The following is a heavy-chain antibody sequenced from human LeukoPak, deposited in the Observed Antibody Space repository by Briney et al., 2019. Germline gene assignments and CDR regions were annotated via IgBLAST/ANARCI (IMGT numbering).Heavy chain of an antibody. J-gene: IGHJ5*02. D-gene: IGHD1-7*01. CDR1: GGSISSYH. V-gene: IGHV4-59*01. CDR2: IYYSGST. Sequence: PSETLSLTCTVSGGSISSYHWSWIRQPPGKGLEWIGYIYYSGSTNYNPSLRSRVTISVDTSKNQFSLKLSSVTAADTAVYYCARGSWNYVWFDPWGQGTLVTVSS. CDR3: ARGSWNYVWFDP.